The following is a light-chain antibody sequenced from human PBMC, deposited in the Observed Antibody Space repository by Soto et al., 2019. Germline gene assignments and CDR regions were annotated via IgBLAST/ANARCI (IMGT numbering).Light chain of an antibody. CDR1: QSVRSH. CDR2: DAS. J-gene: IGKJ4*01. CDR3: HQRTNGPPVT. V-gene: IGKV3-11*01. Sequence: EIVLTQSPATLSLSPGERATLSCRASQSVRSHLAWDKEKPGQAPRLLIYDASNRATGIPARVSGSGSGTDFTLTISSLESEDFAVHYCHQRTNGPPVTFGGGTKVEIK.